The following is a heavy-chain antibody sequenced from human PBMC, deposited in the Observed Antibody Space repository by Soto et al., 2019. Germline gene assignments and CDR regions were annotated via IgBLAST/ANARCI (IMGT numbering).Heavy chain of an antibody. CDR1: GYTFIGYY. V-gene: IGHV1-2*02. D-gene: IGHD3-22*01. CDR3: ARARTNYYNTSDYDF. J-gene: IGHJ4*02. CDR2: INPNSGDT. Sequence: SVKESCNASGYTFIGYYMHWGRQAPGQGLEWMGWINPNSGDTNYAQKFQGRVTMTRDTSISTAYTELSRLRFDDTAVYYCARARTNYYNTSDYDFWGQGTLVTVSS.